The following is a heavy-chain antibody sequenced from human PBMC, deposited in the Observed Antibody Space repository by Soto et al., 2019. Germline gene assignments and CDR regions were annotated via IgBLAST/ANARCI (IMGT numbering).Heavy chain of an antibody. D-gene: IGHD4-4*01. CDR3: ARGHDYSNNVFDY. V-gene: IGHV1-3*01. Sequence: GASVKVSCKASGYTFTSYAMHWVRQAPGQRLEWMGWINAGNGNTKYSQKFQGRVTITRDTSASTAYMELSSLRSEDTAVYYCARGHDYSNNVFDYWGQGTLVTVSS. J-gene: IGHJ4*02. CDR1: GYTFTSYA. CDR2: INAGNGNT.